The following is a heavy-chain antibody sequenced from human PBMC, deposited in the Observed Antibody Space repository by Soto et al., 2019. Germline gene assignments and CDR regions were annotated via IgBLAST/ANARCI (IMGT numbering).Heavy chain of an antibody. Sequence: PXGSLEISCAASGFTFSSYEMNWVRQAPGKGLEWVSYISSSGSTIYYADSVKGRFTISRDNAKNSLYPQMNSLRAEDTAVYYCARGFEGWTEYYGMDVWGQGTTVTVSS. V-gene: IGHV3-48*03. CDR1: GFTFSSYE. CDR2: ISSSGSTI. J-gene: IGHJ6*02. D-gene: IGHD3-9*01. CDR3: ARGFEGWTEYYGMDV.